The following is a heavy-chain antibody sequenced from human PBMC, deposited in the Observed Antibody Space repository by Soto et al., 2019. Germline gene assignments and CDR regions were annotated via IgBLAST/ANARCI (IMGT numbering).Heavy chain of an antibody. CDR1: GFTFSSYA. Sequence: GGSLRLSCAASGFTFSSYAMSWVRQAPGKGLEWVSAISGSGGSTYYADSVKGRFTISRDNSKNTLYLQMNSLRAEDTAVYYCATYCHFWNCRDYFDIWGQGTMVTVSS. CDR3: ATYCHFWNCRDYFDI. V-gene: IGHV3-23*01. J-gene: IGHJ3*02. CDR2: ISGSGGST. D-gene: IGHD3-3*02.